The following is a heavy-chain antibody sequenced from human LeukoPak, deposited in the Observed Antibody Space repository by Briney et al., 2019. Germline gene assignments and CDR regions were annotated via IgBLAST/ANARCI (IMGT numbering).Heavy chain of an antibody. Sequence: SETLSLTCTVSGGSISSHYWSWIRQPPGKGLEWIGYIYYSGSTNYNPSLKSRVTISVDTSKNQFSLKLSSVTAADTAVYYCARGGWSWSFYWGQGTLVTVSS. CDR3: ARGGWSWSFY. V-gene: IGHV4-59*11. CDR1: GGSISSHY. D-gene: IGHD6-13*01. CDR2: IYYSGST. J-gene: IGHJ4*02.